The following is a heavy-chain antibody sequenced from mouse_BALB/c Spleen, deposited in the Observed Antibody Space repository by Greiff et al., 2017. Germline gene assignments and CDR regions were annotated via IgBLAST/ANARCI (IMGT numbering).Heavy chain of an antibody. CDR1: GYTFSSYW. CDR2: ILPGSGST. D-gene: IGHD2-10*02. V-gene: IGHV1-9*01. Sequence: VKLQQSGAELMKPGASVKISCKATGYTFSSYWIEWVKQRPGHGLEWIGEILPGSGSTNYNEKFKGKATFTADTSSNTAYMQLSSLTSEDSAVYYCARKYVNYVRGFAYWGQGTLVTVSA. CDR3: ARKYVNYVRGFAY. J-gene: IGHJ3*01.